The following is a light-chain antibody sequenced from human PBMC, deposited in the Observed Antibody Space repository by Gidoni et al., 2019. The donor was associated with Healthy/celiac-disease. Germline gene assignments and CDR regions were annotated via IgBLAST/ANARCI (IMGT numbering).Light chain of an antibody. J-gene: IGKJ1*01. Sequence: AIRITQSPSSLSASTGDRVTSTCRASQGMSSYLAWYQQKPGKAPKLLIYAASTLQSGVPSRFSGSGCGTDFTLTISVLQSEDFATYYCQQYYSYPRTFGQGTKVEIK. CDR1: QGMSSY. CDR2: AAS. CDR3: QQYYSYPRT. V-gene: IGKV1-8*01.